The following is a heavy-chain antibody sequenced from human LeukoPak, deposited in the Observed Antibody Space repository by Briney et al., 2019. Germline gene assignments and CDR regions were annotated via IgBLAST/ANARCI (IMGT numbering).Heavy chain of an antibody. J-gene: IGHJ4*02. CDR3: ARSIAVAGKGLDY. CDR1: GGSISSSNW. V-gene: IGHV4-4*02. D-gene: IGHD6-19*01. Sequence: PSETLSLTCAVSGGSISSSNWWSWVRQPPGKGLEWIGEIYHSGSTNYNPSLKSRVTISVDESKNQFSLKLSSVTAADTAVYYCARSIAVAGKGLDYWGQGTLVTVSS. CDR2: IYHSGST.